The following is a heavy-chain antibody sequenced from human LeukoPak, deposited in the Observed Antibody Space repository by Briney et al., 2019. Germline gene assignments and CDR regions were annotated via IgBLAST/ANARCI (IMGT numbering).Heavy chain of an antibody. J-gene: IGHJ4*02. D-gene: IGHD5-12*01. CDR3: ARGYSGYDPFDY. CDR1: GGSFSGYY. V-gene: IGHV4-34*01. CDR2: INHSGST. Sequence: PSETLSLTCAVYGGSFSGYYWSWIRQPPGKGLEWIGEINHSGSTNYNPSLKGRVTISVDTSKNQFSLKLSSVTAADTAVYYCARGYSGYDPFDYWGQGTLVTVSS.